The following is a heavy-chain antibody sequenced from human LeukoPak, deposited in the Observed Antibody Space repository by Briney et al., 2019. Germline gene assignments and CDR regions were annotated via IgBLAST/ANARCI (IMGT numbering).Heavy chain of an antibody. J-gene: IGHJ4*02. CDR2: ISSSSSYI. CDR1: GFTFSSYS. V-gene: IGHV3-21*01. Sequence: GSLRLSCAASGFTFSSYSMNWVRQAPGKGLEWVSSISSSSSYIYYADPVKGRFTISRDNAKNSLYLQMNSLRAEDTAVYYCARDLNGVSPFDYWGQGTLVTVSS. D-gene: IGHD5/OR15-5a*01. CDR3: ARDLNGVSPFDY.